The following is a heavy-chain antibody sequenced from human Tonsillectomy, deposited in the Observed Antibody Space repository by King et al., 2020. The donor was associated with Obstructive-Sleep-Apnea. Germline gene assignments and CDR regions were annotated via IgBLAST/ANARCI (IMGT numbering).Heavy chain of an antibody. V-gene: IGHV3-64D*06. Sequence: VQLVESGGGLVQPGGSLRLSCSASGFTFSTYAMHWVRQAPGKGLEYVSAISSNGGSTYHAESVKGRFTISRDNSKNTLYLQMSSLRAEDTAVYYCVKDRGGKYVHYDSAFDIWGQGTMVTVSS. D-gene: IGHD5-12*01. CDR1: GFTFSTYA. J-gene: IGHJ3*02. CDR3: VKDRGGKYVHYDSAFDI. CDR2: ISSNGGST.